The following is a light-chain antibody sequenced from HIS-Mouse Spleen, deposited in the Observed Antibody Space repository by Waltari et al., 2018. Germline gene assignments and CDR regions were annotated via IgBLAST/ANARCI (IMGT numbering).Light chain of an antibody. V-gene: IGLV2-14*03. CDR2: DVS. J-gene: IGLJ2*01. CDR3: SSYTSSSFNVV. CDR1: SSDVGGYNY. Sequence: QSALTQPASVSGSPGQSITISCTGTSSDVGGYNYVSWYQQHPGKAPKLMIYDVSNRPPGVSNRFSGSKSGNTASLTISGLQAEDEADYYCSSYTSSSFNVVFGGGTKLTVL.